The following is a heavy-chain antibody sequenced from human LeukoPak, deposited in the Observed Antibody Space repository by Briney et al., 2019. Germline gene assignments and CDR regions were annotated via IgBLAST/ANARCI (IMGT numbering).Heavy chain of an antibody. J-gene: IGHJ4*02. CDR2: IYYSGST. CDR3: ARHGRAAIVDY. D-gene: IGHD5-18*01. V-gene: IGHV4-59*08. CDR1: GGSISSYY. Sequence: SETLSLTCTVSGGSISSYYWSWIRQPPGKGLEGIGYIYYSGSTNYNPSLKSRVTISVDTSKNQFSLKLSSVTAADTAVYYCARHGRAAIVDYWGQGTLVTVSS.